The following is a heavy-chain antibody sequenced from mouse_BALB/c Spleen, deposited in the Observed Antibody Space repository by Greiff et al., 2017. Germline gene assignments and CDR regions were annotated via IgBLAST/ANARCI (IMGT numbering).Heavy chain of an antibody. Sequence: VKLMESGAELMKPGASVKISCKATGYTFSSYWIEWVKQRPGHGLEWIGEILPGSGSTNYNEKFKGKATFTADTSSNTAYMQLSSLTSEDSAVYYCARSSYDYDVGNYWGQGTTLTVSS. J-gene: IGHJ2*01. D-gene: IGHD2-4*01. CDR2: ILPGSGST. V-gene: IGHV1-9*01. CDR3: ARSSYDYDVGNY. CDR1: GYTFSSYW.